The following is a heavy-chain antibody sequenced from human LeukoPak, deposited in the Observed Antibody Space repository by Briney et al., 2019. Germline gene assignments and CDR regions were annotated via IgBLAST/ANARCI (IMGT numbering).Heavy chain of an antibody. CDR1: GYTLTELS. V-gene: IGHV1-69*13. CDR2: IIPIFGTA. D-gene: IGHD1-26*01. CDR3: ARGRWVGTTQAYYLDY. Sequence: GASVKVSCKVSGYTLTELSMHWVRQAPGQGLEWMGGIIPIFGTANYAQKFQGRVTITADEPTSTAYMELSSLRSEDTAVYYCARGRWVGTTQAYYLDYWGQGTLVTVSS. J-gene: IGHJ4*02.